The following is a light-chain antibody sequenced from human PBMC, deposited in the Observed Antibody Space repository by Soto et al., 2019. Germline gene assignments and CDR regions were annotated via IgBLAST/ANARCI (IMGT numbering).Light chain of an antibody. CDR3: SSYGGYNNVL. CDR1: SSDVGYYNY. V-gene: IGLV2-8*01. Sequence: QSALTQPPSASGSPGQSVTIPCTGTSSDVGYYNYVSWYQQHPGKAPKLIIYEVSERPSGVPDRFSGSKSGSTASLTVSGLQAEDEAVYYCSSYGGYNNVLFGGGTKVTVL. J-gene: IGLJ2*01. CDR2: EVS.